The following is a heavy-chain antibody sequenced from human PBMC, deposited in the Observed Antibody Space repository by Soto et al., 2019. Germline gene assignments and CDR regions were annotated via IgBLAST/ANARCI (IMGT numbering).Heavy chain of an antibody. Sequence: SETLSLTCAVSGDSISSGDHAWTWIRQPPGKGLEWIGDIFQSGSTHYNPSLKSRVTISVDRSKNQVSLRLTSVTAADKAVYYCARGGGYDSFDFWGQGIQVTVSS. CDR2: IFQSGST. V-gene: IGHV4-30-2*01. CDR3: ARGGGYDSFDF. D-gene: IGHD2-15*01. CDR1: GDSISSGDHA. J-gene: IGHJ4*02.